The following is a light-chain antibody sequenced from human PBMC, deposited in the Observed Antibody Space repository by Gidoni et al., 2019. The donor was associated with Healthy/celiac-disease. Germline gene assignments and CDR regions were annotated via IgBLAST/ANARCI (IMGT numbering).Light chain of an antibody. CDR1: QSISSY. CDR3: QQSYSTPRT. Sequence: IQMTQSPSSLAASVGDSVTITFRASQSISSYLNWYQQKPGKAPKLLIYAASRLQSGVPSRCSGSGSGTDFTLTISRLQPEDVATYYWQQSYSTPRTFGQGTKVEIK. J-gene: IGKJ1*01. V-gene: IGKV1-39*01. CDR2: AAS.